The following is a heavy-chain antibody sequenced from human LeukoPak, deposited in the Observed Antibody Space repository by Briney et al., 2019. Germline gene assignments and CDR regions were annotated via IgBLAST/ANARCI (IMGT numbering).Heavy chain of an antibody. V-gene: IGHV3-33*01. D-gene: IGHD6-13*01. J-gene: IGHJ3*02. Sequence: GRSLRLSCAASGFTFSSYGMHWVRQAPGKGLEWVAVIWYDGSNKYYADSVKGRFTISRDNSKNTLYLQMNSLRAEDTAVYYCARDRIAAAGIDAFDIWGQGTMVTVSS. CDR1: GFTFSSYG. CDR3: ARDRIAAAGIDAFDI. CDR2: IWYDGSNK.